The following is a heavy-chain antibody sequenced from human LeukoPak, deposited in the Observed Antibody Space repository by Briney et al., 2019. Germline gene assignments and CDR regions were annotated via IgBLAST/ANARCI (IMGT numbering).Heavy chain of an antibody. CDR1: GFTFRDYT. V-gene: IGHV3-21*01. CDR3: ARQVLDIVEPGTNTIDY. CDR2: INKGGSFI. Sequence: GGSLRLSCAVSGFTFRDYTMNWVRQAPGKGLEWVSAINKGGSFIKYADSVKGRFIVSRDNAKNLLFLQMNSLRVEDTALYFCARQVLDIVEPGTNTIDYWGQGTRVTVSS. D-gene: IGHD2-8*01. J-gene: IGHJ4*02.